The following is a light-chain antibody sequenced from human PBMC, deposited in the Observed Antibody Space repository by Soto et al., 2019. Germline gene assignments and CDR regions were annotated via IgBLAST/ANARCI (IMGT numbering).Light chain of an antibody. J-gene: IGKJ4*01. V-gene: IGKV1-39*01. Sequence: DIQMTQSPSSLSASVGDTVAITCRASQSISIYLNWYQQKPGKAPSLLRYAASSLQNSVPSRFSSSGSGTDFTLTISTLQRKDFATYYSQQSYRTPLTFGGGTKVELK. CDR1: QSISIY. CDR2: AAS. CDR3: QQSYRTPLT.